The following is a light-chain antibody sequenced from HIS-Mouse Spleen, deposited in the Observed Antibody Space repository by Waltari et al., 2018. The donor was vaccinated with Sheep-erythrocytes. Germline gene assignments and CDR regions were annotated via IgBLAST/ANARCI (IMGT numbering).Light chain of an antibody. CDR3: CSYAGSYNHV. Sequence: QSALTQPASVSGSPGQSITISCTGTSSDVGGYNYVSWYQQHPGKAPKLMIYEVSNRPSGFSNRFSGSKSGNTASLTISGLQAEDEADYYCCSYAGSYNHVFATGTKVTVL. CDR2: EVS. CDR1: SSDVGGYNY. V-gene: IGLV2-14*01. J-gene: IGLJ1*01.